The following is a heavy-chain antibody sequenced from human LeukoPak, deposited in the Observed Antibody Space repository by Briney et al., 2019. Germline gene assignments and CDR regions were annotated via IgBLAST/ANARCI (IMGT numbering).Heavy chain of an antibody. D-gene: IGHD1-26*01. CDR2: IWFDGKSK. CDR3: ARESTALVTVGATTHLDY. J-gene: IGHJ4*02. CDR1: GFTFSSYG. Sequence: GGSLRLSCAASGFTFSSYGMHWVRQAPGKGLAWAAVIWFDGKSKYYVDSVKGRFTISRDNSKNTLYLQMNSLRAEDTAVYHCARESTALVTVGATTHLDYWGQGALVTVSS. V-gene: IGHV3-33*01.